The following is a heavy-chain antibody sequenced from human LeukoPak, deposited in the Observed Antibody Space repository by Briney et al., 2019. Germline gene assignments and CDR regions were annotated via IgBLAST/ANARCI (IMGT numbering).Heavy chain of an antibody. D-gene: IGHD6-13*01. Sequence: GAPVKLSCKASGYTFSNYGIHWVRQAPGHGLEWMGWISGINTNTNYAQKVQGRVTMTADTSTATAYMELRSLRSDDTAVYYCARARFSSRNRDGYLDSWGEGTLLTVSS. CDR3: ARARFSSRNRDGYLDS. V-gene: IGHV1-18*01. J-gene: IGHJ4*02. CDR1: GYTFSNYG. CDR2: ISGINTNT.